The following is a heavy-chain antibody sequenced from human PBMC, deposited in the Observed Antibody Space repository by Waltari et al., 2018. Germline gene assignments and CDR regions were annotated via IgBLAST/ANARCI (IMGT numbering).Heavy chain of an antibody. V-gene: IGHV3-7*01. D-gene: IGHD7-27*01. CDR2: MKEDGTQK. CDR1: GFRFSNNW. CDR3: ARDWNWGFDY. J-gene: IGHJ4*02. Sequence: EVQLVESGGGLVQPGGSLRLSCAASGFRFSNNWMSWVRQGPGKGVEWVANMKEDGTQKYYVDSVRGRFTISRDNTKNTLYLQMNSLRVEDTAVYYCARDWNWGFDYWGQGTLVTVSS.